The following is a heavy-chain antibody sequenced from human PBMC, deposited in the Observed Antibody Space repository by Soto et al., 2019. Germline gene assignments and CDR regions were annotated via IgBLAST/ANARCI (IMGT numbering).Heavy chain of an antibody. Sequence: ASVKVSCKASGYTFTNYYIHWVRQAPGQGLEWMGMIHPSGGSTRFAQKFQGRVTMTTDTSTSTSYMELRSLRSDDTAVYYCARGVGSGSYYNQYNWFDPWGQGTLVTVSS. J-gene: IGHJ5*02. D-gene: IGHD3-10*01. V-gene: IGHV1-46*01. CDR1: GYTFTNYY. CDR3: ARGVGSGSYYNQYNWFDP. CDR2: IHPSGGST.